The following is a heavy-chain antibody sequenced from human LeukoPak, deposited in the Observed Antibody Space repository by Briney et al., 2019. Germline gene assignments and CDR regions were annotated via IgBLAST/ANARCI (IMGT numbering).Heavy chain of an antibody. CDR2: IYHSGST. CDR3: ARHLYIPAAHDAFDI. CDR1: GYSISSGYY. V-gene: IGHV4-38-2*01. D-gene: IGHD2-2*01. Sequence: KPSETLSLTCAVSGYSISSGYYWGWIRQPPGKGLEWIGSIYHSGSTYYNPSLKSRVTISVDTSKNQFSLKLSSVTAADTAVYYCARHLYIPAAHDAFDIWGQGTMVTVS. J-gene: IGHJ3*02.